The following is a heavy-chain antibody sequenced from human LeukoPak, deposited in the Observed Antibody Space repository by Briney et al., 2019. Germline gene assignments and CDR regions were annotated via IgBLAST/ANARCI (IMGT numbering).Heavy chain of an antibody. D-gene: IGHD3-10*01. CDR1: GGSISSGGYY. CDR2: IYHSGST. V-gene: IGHV4-30-2*01. Sequence: SQTLSLTCTVSGGSISSGGYYWSWIRQPPGKGLEWIGYIYHSGSTYYNPSLKSRVTISVDRSKNQFSLKLSSVTAADTAVYYCASGYYYGSGSHRYYFDYWGQGTLVTVSS. J-gene: IGHJ4*02. CDR3: ASGYYYGSGSHRYYFDY.